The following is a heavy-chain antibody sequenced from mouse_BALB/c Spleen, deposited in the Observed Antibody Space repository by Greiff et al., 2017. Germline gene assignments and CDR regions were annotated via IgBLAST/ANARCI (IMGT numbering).Heavy chain of an antibody. V-gene: IGHV1-77*01. J-gene: IGHJ4*01. CDR1: GYTFTDYV. CDR3: GMITTYAMDY. CDR2: IYPGSGST. D-gene: IGHD2-4*01. Sequence: QVTLKESGPELVKPGASVKMSCKASGYTFTDYVISWVKQRTGQGLEWIGEIYPGSGSTYYNEKFKGKATLTADKSSNTAYMQLSSLTSEDSAVYFCGMITTYAMDYWGQGTSVTVSS.